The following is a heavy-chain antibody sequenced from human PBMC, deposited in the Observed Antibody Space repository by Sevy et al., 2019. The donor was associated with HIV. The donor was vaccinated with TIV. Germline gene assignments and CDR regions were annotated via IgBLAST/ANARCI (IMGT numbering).Heavy chain of an antibody. J-gene: IGHJ4*02. D-gene: IGHD3-3*01. CDR1: GFTFSSYW. Sequence: GGSLRLSCVASGFTFSSYWMSWVRQAPGKGLEWVANIKQDGSEKYYVHSVKGRFTISRDNAKNSLYLQMNSLRAEDTAVYYCARRPFYDFWSGYYLGGDFDYWGQGTLVTVSS. CDR2: IKQDGSEK. CDR3: ARRPFYDFWSGYYLGGDFDY. V-gene: IGHV3-7*03.